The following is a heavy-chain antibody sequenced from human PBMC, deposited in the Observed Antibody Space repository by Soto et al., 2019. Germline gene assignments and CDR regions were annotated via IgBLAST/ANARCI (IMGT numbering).Heavy chain of an antibody. CDR3: ARTSSVYSSGCADY. D-gene: IGHD5-18*01. J-gene: IGHJ4*02. CDR1: GYTFTRYF. CDR2: INPSSGTA. V-gene: IGHV1-46*01. Sequence: ASVKVSCKASGYTFTRYFMHWVRLAPGQGLEWMGIINPSSGTANYAQKFQGRVTMTRDTSTSTVHMEVSSLRSEDTAVYYCARTSSVYSSGCADYWGQGTLVTVSS.